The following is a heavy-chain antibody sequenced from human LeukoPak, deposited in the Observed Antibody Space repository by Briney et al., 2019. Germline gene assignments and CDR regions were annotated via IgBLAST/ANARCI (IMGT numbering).Heavy chain of an antibody. CDR2: INPSGGST. CDR3: ARDSADYGDYDY. V-gene: IGHV1-46*01. Sequence: ASVKVSCKASGYTFTSYFMHWVRQAPGQGLDWMGIINPSGGSTSYAQKFQGRVTMTRDTSTSTVYMELSSLRSEDTAVYYCARDSADYGDYDYWGQGTLDSGSS. CDR1: GYTFTSYF. D-gene: IGHD4-17*01. J-gene: IGHJ4*02.